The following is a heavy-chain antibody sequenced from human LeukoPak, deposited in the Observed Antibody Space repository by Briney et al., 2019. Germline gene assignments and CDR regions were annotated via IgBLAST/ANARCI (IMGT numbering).Heavy chain of an antibody. Sequence: SVKVSCKASGGTFSSYAISWVRQAPGQGLEWMGWIIPIFGTANYAQKFQGRVTITADESTSTAYMELSSLRSEDTAVYYCAETDGDYIHNGGYWGQGTLVTVSS. D-gene: IGHD4-17*01. J-gene: IGHJ4*02. V-gene: IGHV1-69*13. CDR2: IIPIFGTA. CDR1: GGTFSSYA. CDR3: AETDGDYIHNGGY.